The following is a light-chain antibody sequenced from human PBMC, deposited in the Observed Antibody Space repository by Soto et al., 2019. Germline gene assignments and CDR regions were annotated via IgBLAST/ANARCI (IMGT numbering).Light chain of an antibody. CDR2: AAS. CDR3: QQYDTSPRT. CDR1: QGIRSW. J-gene: IGKJ1*01. V-gene: IGKV1-12*01. Sequence: IQMTQSPSSVSASVGDRVTITCRASQGIRSWLAWYQQKPGKAPKFLIYAASGLQSGVPSRFSGSGSGTDFSLTISRLEPEDFAVYYCQQYDTSPRTFGQGTKVDIK.